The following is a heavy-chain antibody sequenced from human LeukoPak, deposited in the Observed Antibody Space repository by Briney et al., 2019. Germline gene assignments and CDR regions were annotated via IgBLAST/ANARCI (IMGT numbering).Heavy chain of an antibody. Sequence: SETLSLTCTVSGGSISSSSYYWGWIRQPPGKGLEWIGSIYYSGSTYYNPSLKSRVTISVDTSKNQFSLKLSSVTAADTAVYYCARDQPNCSGGCCDDIWGQGTMVTVSS. CDR2: IYYSGST. V-gene: IGHV4-39*07. D-gene: IGHD2-15*01. CDR1: GGSISSSSYY. J-gene: IGHJ3*02. CDR3: ARDQPNCSGGCCDDI.